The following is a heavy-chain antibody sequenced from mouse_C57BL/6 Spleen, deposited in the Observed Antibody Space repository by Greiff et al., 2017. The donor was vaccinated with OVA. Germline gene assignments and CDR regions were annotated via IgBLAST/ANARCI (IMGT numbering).Heavy chain of an antibody. CDR3: ATYSNYLFAY. D-gene: IGHD2-5*01. J-gene: IGHJ3*01. Sequence: VQLQQSGAELVKPGASVKLSCTASGFNIKDYYMHWVKQRTEQGLEWIGRIDPEDGETKYAPKFQGKATITADTSSKTAYLQLSSLTSEDTAVYYCATYSNYLFAYWGQGTLVTVSA. CDR2: IDPEDGET. CDR1: GFNIKDYY. V-gene: IGHV14-2*01.